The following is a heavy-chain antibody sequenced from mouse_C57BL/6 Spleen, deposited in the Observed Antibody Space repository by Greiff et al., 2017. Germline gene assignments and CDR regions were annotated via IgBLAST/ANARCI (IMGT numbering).Heavy chain of an antibody. J-gene: IGHJ4*01. CDR2: IYPRSGNT. CDR3: ARDGSSLYAMDY. Sequence: VQRVESGAELARPGASVKLSCKASGYTFTSYGISWVKQRTGQGLEWIGEIYPRSGNTYYNEKFKGKATLTADKSSSTAYMELRSLTSEDSAVYFCARDGSSLYAMDYWGQGTLVTVSS. V-gene: IGHV1-81*01. CDR1: GYTFTSYG. D-gene: IGHD1-1*01.